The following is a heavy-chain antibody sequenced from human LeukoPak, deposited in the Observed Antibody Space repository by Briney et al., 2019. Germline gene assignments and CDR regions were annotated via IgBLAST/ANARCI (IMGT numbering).Heavy chain of an antibody. CDR3: ARVIATGTLYYYCYMDV. V-gene: IGHV4-39*07. J-gene: IGHJ6*03. Sequence: SETLSLTCTVSGGSISSSSYYWGWIRQPPGKGLEWIGSIYYSGSTYYNPSLKSRVTISVDTSKNQFSLKLSSVTAADTAVYYCARVIATGTLYYYCYMDVWGKGTTVTVSS. D-gene: IGHD1-1*01. CDR1: GGSISSSSYY. CDR2: IYYSGST.